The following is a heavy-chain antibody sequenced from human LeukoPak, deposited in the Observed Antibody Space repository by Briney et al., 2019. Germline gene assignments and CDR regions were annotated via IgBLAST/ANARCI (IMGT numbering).Heavy chain of an antibody. CDR3: AKGFPAATGWLDY. D-gene: IGHD6-13*01. CDR2: IYSGGST. V-gene: IGHV3-66*01. J-gene: IGHJ4*02. Sequence: PGGSLRLSCAASGFTVSSNYMSWVRQAPGKGLEGVSVIYSGGSTYYADSVKGRFTISRDNSENTLFLQMNSLRAEDTAVYYCAKGFPAATGWLDYWGQGTLVTVSS. CDR1: GFTVSSNY.